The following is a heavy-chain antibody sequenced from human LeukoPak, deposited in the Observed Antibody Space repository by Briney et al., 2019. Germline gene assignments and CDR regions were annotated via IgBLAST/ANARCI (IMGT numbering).Heavy chain of an antibody. J-gene: IGHJ4*02. CDR1: GFSFNNYA. CDR3: AKSSYYDSSGYYREYYFDY. V-gene: IGHV3-23*01. D-gene: IGHD3-22*01. Sequence: GGSLRLSCVGSGFSFNNYAMSWVRQAPGKGLEWVSSLRGSGGSTQYADSVKGRFSISRDNSKNTLFLQMNSLRAEDTAVYYCAKSSYYDSSGYYREYYFDYWGQGMLVTVSS. CDR2: LRGSGGST.